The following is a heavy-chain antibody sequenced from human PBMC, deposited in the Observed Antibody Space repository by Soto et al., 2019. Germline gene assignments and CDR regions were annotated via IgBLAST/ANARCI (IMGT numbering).Heavy chain of an antibody. CDR1: GGSISSSSYY. CDR3: ARCGQQRGGSYFDY. Sequence: QLQLQESGPGLVKPSEPLSLTCTVSGGSISSSSYYWGWIRQPPGKGLEWIGSIYYSGSTYYNPSLRSRVTISVDTSKNQFSLKLNSVTAADTAVYYCARCGQQRGGSYFDYWGQGTLVTVSS. D-gene: IGHD6-13*01. CDR2: IYYSGST. J-gene: IGHJ4*02. V-gene: IGHV4-39*01.